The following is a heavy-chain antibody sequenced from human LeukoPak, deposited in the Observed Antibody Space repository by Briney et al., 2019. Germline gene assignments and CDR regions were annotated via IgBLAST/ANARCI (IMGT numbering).Heavy chain of an antibody. CDR2: INWNGGST. Sequence: GGSLRLSCAASGFTFSTSWMSWVRQAPGKGLEWGSGINWNGGSTGYADSVKGRFTISRDNAKNSLYLQMNSLRAEDTALYYCARAVDYYYYYMDVWGKGTTVTVSS. J-gene: IGHJ6*03. V-gene: IGHV3-20*04. CDR3: ARAVDYYYYYMDV. CDR1: GFTFSTSW.